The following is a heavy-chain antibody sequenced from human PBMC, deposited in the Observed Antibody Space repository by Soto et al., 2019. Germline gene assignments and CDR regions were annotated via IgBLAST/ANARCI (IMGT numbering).Heavy chain of an antibody. CDR3: ARDKRVQAYSSSWYQAHYYYGMDV. CDR2: IYYSGST. V-gene: IGHV4-59*01. J-gene: IGHJ6*02. CDR1: GGSISSYY. D-gene: IGHD6-13*01. Sequence: SETLSLTCTVSGGSISSYYWSCIRQPPGKGLEWIGYIYYSGSTNYNPSLKSRVTISVDTSKNQFSLKLSSVTAADTAVYYCARDKRVQAYSSSWYQAHYYYGMDVWGQGTTVTVSS.